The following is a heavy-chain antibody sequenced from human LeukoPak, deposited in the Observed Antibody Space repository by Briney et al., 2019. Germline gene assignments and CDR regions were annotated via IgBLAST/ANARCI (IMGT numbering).Heavy chain of an antibody. CDR2: MYYSGTT. Sequence: SETLSLTCTVSGGSLSSYYWSWIRQTPGKELEWIRYMYYSGTTNYNLSLKSRVTISVDTSRNQFSLHLSSVTAADTAVYYCARQQIYVDTAMVDYFDYWGQGTLVTVSS. J-gene: IGHJ4*02. V-gene: IGHV4-59*01. D-gene: IGHD5-18*01. CDR3: ARQQIYVDTAMVDYFDY. CDR1: GGSLSSYY.